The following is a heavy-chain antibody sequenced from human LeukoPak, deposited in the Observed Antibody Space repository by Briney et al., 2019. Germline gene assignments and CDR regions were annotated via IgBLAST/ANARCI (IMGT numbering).Heavy chain of an antibody. CDR1: GGSISSSSYY. Sequence: KPSETLSLTCTVSGGSISSSSYYWGWIRQPPGKGLEWIGSIYYSGSTHYNPSLKSRVTISVDTSTNQFSLRLSSVTAADTAVYYCARQTIVVVEVGWFDPWGQGTLVTVSS. CDR2: IYYSGST. D-gene: IGHD2-2*01. V-gene: IGHV4-39*01. J-gene: IGHJ5*02. CDR3: ARQTIVVVEVGWFDP.